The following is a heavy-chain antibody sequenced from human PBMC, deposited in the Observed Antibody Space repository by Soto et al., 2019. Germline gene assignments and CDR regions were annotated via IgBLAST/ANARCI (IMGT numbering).Heavy chain of an antibody. CDR2: ISSSSSYT. J-gene: IGHJ5*02. D-gene: IGHD6-13*01. Sequence: GGSLRLSCAASGFTFSDYYMSWIRQAPGKGLEWVSYISSSSSYTSYADSVKGRFTISRDNAKNSLYLQMDSLRAEDTAVYYCARDGGIAAAGTVNWFDPGGQGTLVTVSS. V-gene: IGHV3-11*06. CDR3: ARDGGIAAAGTVNWFDP. CDR1: GFTFSDYY.